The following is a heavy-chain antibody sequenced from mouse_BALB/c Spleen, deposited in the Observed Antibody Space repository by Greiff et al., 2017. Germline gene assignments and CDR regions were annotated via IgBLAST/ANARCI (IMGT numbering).Heavy chain of an antibody. CDR2: ILPGSGST. Sequence: QVQLQQSGAELMKPGASVKISCKATGYTFSSYWIEWVKQRPGHGLEWIGEILPGSGSTNYNEKFKGKATFTADTSSNTAYMQLSSLTSEDSAVYYCASRLGIYYFDYWGQGTTLTVSA. CDR3: ASRLGIYYFDY. V-gene: IGHV1-9*01. D-gene: IGHD1-2*01. CDR1: GYTFSSYW. J-gene: IGHJ2*01.